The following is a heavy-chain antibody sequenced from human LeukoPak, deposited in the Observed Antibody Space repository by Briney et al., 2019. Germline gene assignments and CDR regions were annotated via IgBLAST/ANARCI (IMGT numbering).Heavy chain of an antibody. CDR3: ARDLYYYDSSGYPVIDY. CDR2: IYTSGST. CDR1: GGSISSYY. V-gene: IGHV4-4*07. Sequence: SETLSLTCTVSGGSISSYYWSWIRQPAGKGLEWIGRIYTSGSTNYNPSLKSRVTMSVDTSKNQFSLKLSSVTAADTAVYYCARDLYYYDSSGYPVIDYWGQGTLVTVYS. D-gene: IGHD3-22*01. J-gene: IGHJ4*02.